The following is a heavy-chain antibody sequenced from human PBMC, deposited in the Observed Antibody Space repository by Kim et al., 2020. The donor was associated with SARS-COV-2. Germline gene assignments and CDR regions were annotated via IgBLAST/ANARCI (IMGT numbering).Heavy chain of an antibody. V-gene: IGHV3-7*01. J-gene: IGHJ4*02. D-gene: IGHD1-7*01. CDR2: IKQDGSEK. Sequence: GGSLRLSCAASGFTFSSYWASWVRQAPGKGLEWVAIIKQDGSEKYYVDSVKGRFTISRDNAKNSLYLQMTSLRADDTAVYYCARVNAITGTTWYFDYWGQGTLVTVSS. CDR1: GFTFSSYW. CDR3: ARVNAITGTTWYFDY.